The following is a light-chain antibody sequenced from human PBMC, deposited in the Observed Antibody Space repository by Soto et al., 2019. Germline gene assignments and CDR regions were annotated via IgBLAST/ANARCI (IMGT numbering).Light chain of an antibody. Sequence: DIQMTQSPSSLSASVGDRVTITCRASQTINKNLNWYQQKPGQAPNLLIYSASDFQSGVPSRFSGSGSGTEFTLTTSGLHPEDFATYYCQQSFSTPYTFGQGTELEI. V-gene: IGKV1-39*01. CDR2: SAS. CDR1: QTINKN. J-gene: IGKJ2*01. CDR3: QQSFSTPYT.